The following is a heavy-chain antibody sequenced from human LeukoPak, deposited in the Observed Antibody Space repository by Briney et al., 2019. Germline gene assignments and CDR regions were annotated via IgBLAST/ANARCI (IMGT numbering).Heavy chain of an antibody. CDR3: ARGAPPGYYGSGSREFGY. CDR2: IYYSGST. V-gene: IGHV4-59*01. D-gene: IGHD3-10*01. J-gene: IGHJ4*02. CDR1: GGSISSYY. Sequence: SETLSLTCTVSGGSISSYYWSWIRQPPGKGLEWIGYIYYSGSTNYNPSLKSRVTISVDTSKNQFSLKLNSVTAADTAVYYCARGAPPGYYGSGSREFGYWGQGTLVTVSS.